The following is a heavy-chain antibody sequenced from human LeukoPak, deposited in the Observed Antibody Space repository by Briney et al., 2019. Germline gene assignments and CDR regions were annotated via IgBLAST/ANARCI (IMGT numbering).Heavy chain of an antibody. CDR3: ARGPYYYDSSGYYYRYYFDY. J-gene: IGHJ4*02. CDR2: MNPNSGNT. D-gene: IGHD3-22*01. Sequence: GASVKVSCKASGYTFTSYDINWVRQATGQGLEWMGWMNPNSGNTGYAQKFQGRVTMTRNTSISTAYMELSSLRSEDTAVYYCARGPYYYDSSGYYYRYYFDYWGQGTLVTVSS. V-gene: IGHV1-8*01. CDR1: GYTFTSYD.